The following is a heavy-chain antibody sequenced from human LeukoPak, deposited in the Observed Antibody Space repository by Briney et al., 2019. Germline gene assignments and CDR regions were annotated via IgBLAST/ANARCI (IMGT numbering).Heavy chain of an antibody. CDR1: GGSISSGGYY. Sequence: SETLSLTCTVSGGSISSGGYYWSWIRQHPGKGLEWIGIIYYSGSTYYSPSLKSRVTISVDTSKNQFSLKLSSVTAADTAVYYCARGAAGLSGLNGMDVWGQGTTVTVSS. D-gene: IGHD2/OR15-2a*01. CDR2: IYYSGST. J-gene: IGHJ6*02. CDR3: ARGAAGLSGLNGMDV. V-gene: IGHV4-39*01.